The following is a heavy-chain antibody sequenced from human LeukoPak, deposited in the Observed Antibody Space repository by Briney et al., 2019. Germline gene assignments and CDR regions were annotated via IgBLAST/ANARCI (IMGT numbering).Heavy chain of an antibody. D-gene: IGHD4-17*01. CDR3: AREPDTGTTYFDY. V-gene: IGHV1-69*04. J-gene: IGHJ4*02. CDR2: IIPILGIA. CDR1: GGTFSSYA. Sequence: GASVKVSCKASGGTFSSYAISWVRQAPGQGLEWMGRIIPILGIANYAQKFQGRVTITADKSTSTAYMELSSLRSEDTAVYYCAREPDTGTTYFDYWGQGTLVTVSS.